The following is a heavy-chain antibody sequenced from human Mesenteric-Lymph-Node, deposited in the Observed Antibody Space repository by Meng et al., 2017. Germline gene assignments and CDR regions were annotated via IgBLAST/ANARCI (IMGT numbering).Heavy chain of an antibody. Sequence: SETLSLTCTVSGGSISSSSYYWGWIRQPPGKGLEWIGSIYYSGSTYYNPSLKSRVTISVDTSKNQFSLKLSSVTAADTAVYYCARDSGAYCSGGSCYGPWGQGTLVTVSS. CDR3: ARDSGAYCSGGSCYGP. CDR2: IYYSGST. J-gene: IGHJ5*02. CDR1: GGSISSSSYY. V-gene: IGHV4-39*07. D-gene: IGHD2-15*01.